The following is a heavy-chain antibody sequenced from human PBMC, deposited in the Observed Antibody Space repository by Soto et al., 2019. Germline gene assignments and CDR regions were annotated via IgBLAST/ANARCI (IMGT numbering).Heavy chain of an antibody. J-gene: IGHJ6*02. CDR2: LYYNTNT. V-gene: IGHV4-61*01. CDR1: GGSVNSGSYY. D-gene: IGHD2-2*01. CDR3: ARTYCTTTSCQAHGMDV. Sequence: QVQLQESGPGLVKPSETLSLTCTVSGGSVNSGSYYWTWIRQPPGKGLEWIGYLYYNTNTNYHPSLKSRVTISVDTSKNQFSLKLSSVTAADTAVYYCARTYCTTTSCQAHGMDVWGQGTTVTVSS.